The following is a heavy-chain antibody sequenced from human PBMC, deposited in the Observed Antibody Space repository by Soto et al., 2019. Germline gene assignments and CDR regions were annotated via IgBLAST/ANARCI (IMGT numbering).Heavy chain of an antibody. CDR2: IYYSGST. CDR3: ARRYSSAFDM. J-gene: IGHJ3*02. D-gene: IGHD6-13*01. V-gene: IGHV4-59*08. CDR1: GGSISSYY. Sequence: QVQLQESGPGLVKPSQTLSLTCTVPGGSISSYYWSWIRQPPGKGLEWIGYIYYSGSTNYNPSLKSRVTISVDTSKNQFSLKLSSVTAADTAVYYCARRYSSAFDMWGQGTMVTVSS.